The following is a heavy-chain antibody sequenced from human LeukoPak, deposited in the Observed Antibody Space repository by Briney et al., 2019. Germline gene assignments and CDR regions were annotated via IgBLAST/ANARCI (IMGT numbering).Heavy chain of an antibody. V-gene: IGHV4-59*01. Sequence: SETLSLTCTVSGGSISSYYWSWIRQPPGKGLEWIGYIYYSGSTNYNPSLKSRVTISVDTSKNQFSLKLSSVTAADTAVYYCARSPYDFWSGFNYYYCYGMDVWGQGTTVTVSS. D-gene: IGHD3-3*01. J-gene: IGHJ6*02. CDR2: IYYSGST. CDR1: GGSISSYY. CDR3: ARSPYDFWSGFNYYYCYGMDV.